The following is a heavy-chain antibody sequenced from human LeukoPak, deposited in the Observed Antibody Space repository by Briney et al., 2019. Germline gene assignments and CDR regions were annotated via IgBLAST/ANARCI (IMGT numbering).Heavy chain of an antibody. Sequence: GGSLRLSCATSAFTFSSYAMYWVRQAPGKGLEWVAGISYDGSNEYYADSVTGRFTISRDNPQNTLYLQMNSLIPDDTAVYYCAKGRQQWWTFDALDIWGQGTMVTVSS. CDR1: AFTFSSYA. J-gene: IGHJ3*02. D-gene: IGHD5-18*01. V-gene: IGHV3-30*18. CDR3: AKGRQQWWTFDALDI. CDR2: ISYDGSNE.